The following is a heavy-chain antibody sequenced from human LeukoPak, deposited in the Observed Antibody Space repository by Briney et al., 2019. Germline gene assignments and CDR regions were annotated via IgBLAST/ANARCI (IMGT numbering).Heavy chain of an antibody. Sequence: GGSQRLSCAASGFTFSSYAMSWVRQAPGKGLEWVSAISGSGGSTYYADSVKGRFTISRDNSKNTLYLQMNSLRAEDTAVYYCAKTDEDCSSTSCYGYYFDYWGQGTLVTVSS. J-gene: IGHJ4*02. D-gene: IGHD2-2*01. CDR2: ISGSGGST. V-gene: IGHV3-23*01. CDR3: AKTDEDCSSTSCYGYYFDY. CDR1: GFTFSSYA.